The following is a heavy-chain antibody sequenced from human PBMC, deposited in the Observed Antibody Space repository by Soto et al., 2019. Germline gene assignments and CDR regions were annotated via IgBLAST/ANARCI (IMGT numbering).Heavy chain of an antibody. CDR2: IMPLYAKP. D-gene: IGHD1-20*01. V-gene: IGHV1-69*01. J-gene: IGHJ6*02. Sequence: QVQLVQSGAEVNKPGSSVKVSCKASGGTFNTYTISWVRQVPGQGLEWMGGIMPLYAKPTYAQTFQGRLMIAADEHTNTVYMELSSLRAEDTALYYCASINNWSSGDGRIDVLGRGTAVSFSS. CDR3: ASINNWSSGDGRIDV. CDR1: GGTFNTYT.